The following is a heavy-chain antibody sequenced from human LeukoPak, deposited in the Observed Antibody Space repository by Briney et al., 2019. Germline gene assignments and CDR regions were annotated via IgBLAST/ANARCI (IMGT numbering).Heavy chain of an antibody. CDR2: ISGSGGST. D-gene: IGHD1-1*01. Sequence: GGSLRLSCAASGFTFSSYAMSWVRQAPGKGLEWVSAISGSGGSTYYADSVKGRFTISRDNSKNTVYLQINTLRVEDTAVYYCARGGLETAVKYFFDYWGQGTLITVSS. CDR1: GFTFSSYA. V-gene: IGHV3-23*01. J-gene: IGHJ4*02. CDR3: ARGGLETAVKYFFDY.